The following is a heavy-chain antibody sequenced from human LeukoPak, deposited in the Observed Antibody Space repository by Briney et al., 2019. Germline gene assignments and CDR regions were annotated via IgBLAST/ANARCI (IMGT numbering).Heavy chain of an antibody. CDR1: GFTFSSYA. CDR2: ISGSGGRP. D-gene: IGHD1-26*01. J-gene: IGHJ4*02. Sequence: GGSLRLSCAASGFTFSSYAMSWVRQAPGKGLEWVSGISGSGGRPYYADSVKGRFTISRDNSKNTLYLQMNSLRAEDTAVYYCAKVNGGSNEADYWGQGTLVTVSS. V-gene: IGHV3-23*01. CDR3: AKVNGGSNEADY.